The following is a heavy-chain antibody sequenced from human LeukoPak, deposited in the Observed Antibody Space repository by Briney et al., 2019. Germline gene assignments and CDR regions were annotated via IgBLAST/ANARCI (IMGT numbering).Heavy chain of an antibody. CDR1: GGSISSYY. Sequence: SETLSLTCTVSGGSISSYYWSWIRQPPGKELEWIGYIYYSGSTNYNPSLKSRVTISVDTSKNQFSLKLSSVTAADTAVYYCARGGYDSPGFDYWGQGTLVTVSS. V-gene: IGHV4-59*01. CDR2: IYYSGST. D-gene: IGHD3-22*01. J-gene: IGHJ4*02. CDR3: ARGGYDSPGFDY.